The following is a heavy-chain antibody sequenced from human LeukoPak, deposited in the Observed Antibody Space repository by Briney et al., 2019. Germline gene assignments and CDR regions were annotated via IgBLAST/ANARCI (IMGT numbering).Heavy chain of an antibody. Sequence: PSETLSLTCTVSGGSITGGSYYWGWIRQPPGKGREWIGSLYYSGSTYYNPSLNSRVTISVDTSKTQSSLNLSSVTAADTAVYYCAKGDTGNYSSWPFDYWGQGTLVTVSS. CDR3: AKGDTGNYSSWPFDY. V-gene: IGHV4-39*01. D-gene: IGHD1-26*01. CDR2: LYYSGST. J-gene: IGHJ4*02. CDR1: GGSITGGSYY.